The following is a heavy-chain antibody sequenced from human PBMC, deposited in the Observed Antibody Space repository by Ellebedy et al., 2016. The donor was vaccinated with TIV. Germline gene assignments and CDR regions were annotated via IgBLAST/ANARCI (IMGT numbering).Heavy chain of an antibody. CDR2: IYHSGST. V-gene: IGHV4-38-2*02. D-gene: IGHD6-6*01. CDR1: AYSISSDYY. CDR3: ARDLVRLGLDY. J-gene: IGHJ4*02. Sequence: MPSETLSLTCTVSAYSISSDYYWGWIRQPPGKGLEWIGSIYHSGSTDYNPSLKSRVTISVDTSKNQFSLKLSSVTAADTAVYYCARDLVRLGLDYWGQGTLVTVSS.